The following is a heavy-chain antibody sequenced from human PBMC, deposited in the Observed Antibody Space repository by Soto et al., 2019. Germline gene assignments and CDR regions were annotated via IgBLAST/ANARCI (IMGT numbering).Heavy chain of an antibody. CDR3: ARKDYGENLGY. J-gene: IGHJ4*02. V-gene: IGHV3-33*01. Sequence: ESGGGVVQPGRSLRLSCAASGFTFSSYGMHWVRQAPGKGLEWVALIWYDGSNKYYADSVKDRFTISRDNSKNTLYLQMNSLRDEDTAVYYCARKDYGENLGYWGQGTLVTVSS. D-gene: IGHD4-17*01. CDR2: IWYDGSNK. CDR1: GFTFSSYG.